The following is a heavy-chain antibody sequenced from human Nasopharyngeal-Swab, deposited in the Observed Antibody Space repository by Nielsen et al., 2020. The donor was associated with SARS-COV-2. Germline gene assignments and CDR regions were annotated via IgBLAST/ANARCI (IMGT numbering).Heavy chain of an antibody. D-gene: IGHD6-13*01. V-gene: IGHV4-34*01. CDR1: GASFSGNY. CDR3: VRSSSWYYFDY. CDR2: IYYNGNT. Sequence: SETLSLTCAVFGASFSGNYWGWIRQPPGKGLEWIGDIYYNGNTYQNPSLKSRLTISVDKSKNQFSLQLSSVTAADTAVYYCVRSSSWYYFDYWAQGTQVTVSS. J-gene: IGHJ4*02.